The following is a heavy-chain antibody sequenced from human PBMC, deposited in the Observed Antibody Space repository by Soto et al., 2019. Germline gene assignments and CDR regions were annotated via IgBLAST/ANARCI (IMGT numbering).Heavy chain of an antibody. CDR3: ARLNLWLHRTGDYGMDV. V-gene: IGHV4-59*08. Sequence: QVQLQESGPGLVKPSETLSLTCTVSGGSISSYYWSWIRQPPGKGLEWIGYIYYSGSTNYNPSLKSRVTISVDTSKNQFSLKLSSVTAADTAVYYCARLNLWLHRTGDYGMDVW. J-gene: IGHJ6*01. CDR1: GGSISSYY. D-gene: IGHD5-12*01. CDR2: IYYSGST.